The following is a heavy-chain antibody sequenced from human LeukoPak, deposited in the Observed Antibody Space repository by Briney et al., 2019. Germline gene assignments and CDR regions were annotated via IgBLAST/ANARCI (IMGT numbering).Heavy chain of an antibody. CDR1: GFTFSSYW. CDR3: VYGGNSTCFDI. D-gene: IGHD4-23*01. Sequence: PGGSLRLSCAASGFTFSSYWMHWVRQAPGKGLVWVSRINSHGSSTTYADSVKGRFTISRDNAKNTLYLHMNGLRADDTAVYYCVYGGNSTCFDIWGQGTMVTVSS. J-gene: IGHJ3*02. CDR2: INSHGSST. V-gene: IGHV3-74*01.